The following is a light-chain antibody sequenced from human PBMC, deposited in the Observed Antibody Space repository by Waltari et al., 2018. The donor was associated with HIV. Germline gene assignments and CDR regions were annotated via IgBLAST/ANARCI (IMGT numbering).Light chain of an antibody. CDR3: SSYASTSTRV. CDR2: EVS. CDR1: SNDVGGSKY. J-gene: IGLJ3*02. V-gene: IGLV2-14*01. Sequence: QSALTQPASVSGSPGQSITISCTGTSNDVGGSKYVSWYQQHPGKAPTVVIYEVSNRPSGVSNRFSGSKSGNMASLTISGLQAEDEADYYCSSYASTSTRVFGGGTKLTVL.